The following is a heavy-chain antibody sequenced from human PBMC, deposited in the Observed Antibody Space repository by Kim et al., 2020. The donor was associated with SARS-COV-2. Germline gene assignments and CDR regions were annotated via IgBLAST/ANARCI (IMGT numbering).Heavy chain of an antibody. V-gene: IGHV3-33*01. CDR1: GFTFSSYG. Sequence: GGSLRLSCAASGFTFSSYGMHWVRQAPGKGLEWVAVIWYDGSNKYYADSVKGRFTISRDNSKNTLYLQMNSLRAEDTAVYYCARSVYYDILTGPSYYFDCWRQGTLVTVPS. CDR3: ARSVYYDILTGPSYYFDC. D-gene: IGHD3-9*01. J-gene: IGHJ4*02. CDR2: IWYDGSNK.